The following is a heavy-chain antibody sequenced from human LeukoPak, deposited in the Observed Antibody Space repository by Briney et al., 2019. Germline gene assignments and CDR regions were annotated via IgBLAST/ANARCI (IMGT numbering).Heavy chain of an antibody. Sequence: GESLKISCKGSGYRFTSYWIGWVRQLPGKGLEWMGIIYPGDSDTRYSPSFQGQVTISADKSISTAYLQWSSLKASDTAMYYCARTSGWYVYYFDYWGQGTLVTVSS. CDR2: IYPGDSDT. D-gene: IGHD6-19*01. V-gene: IGHV5-51*01. J-gene: IGHJ4*02. CDR3: ARTSGWYVYYFDY. CDR1: GYRFTSYW.